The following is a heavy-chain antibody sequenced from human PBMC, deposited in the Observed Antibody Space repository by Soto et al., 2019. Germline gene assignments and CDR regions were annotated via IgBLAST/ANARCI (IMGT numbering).Heavy chain of an antibody. Sequence: QVQLVQSGAEVKKPGASVKVSCKASGYTFTSYGISWVRQAPGQGLEGMGWISAYNGNTNYAQQLQGRVTMTTDTSTSTAYMELRSLRSDVTAVYYCAGVHLVTGAEYFQHWGQGTLVTVSS. D-gene: IGHD2-2*01. CDR1: GYTFTSYG. V-gene: IGHV1-18*01. CDR3: AGVHLVTGAEYFQH. CDR2: ISAYNGNT. J-gene: IGHJ1*01.